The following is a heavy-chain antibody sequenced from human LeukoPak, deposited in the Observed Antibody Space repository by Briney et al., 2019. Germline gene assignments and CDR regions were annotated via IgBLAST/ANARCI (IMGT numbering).Heavy chain of an antibody. V-gene: IGHV1-69*13. CDR1: GGTFSSYA. D-gene: IGHD3-22*01. CDR2: IIPIFGTA. J-gene: IGHJ4*02. Sequence: GASVKVSCTASGGTFSSYAISWVRQAPGQGLEWMGGIIPIFGTANYAQKFQGRVTITADESTSTAYMELSSLRSEDTAVYYCAEDSSGYQDYWGQGTLVTVSS. CDR3: AEDSSGYQDY.